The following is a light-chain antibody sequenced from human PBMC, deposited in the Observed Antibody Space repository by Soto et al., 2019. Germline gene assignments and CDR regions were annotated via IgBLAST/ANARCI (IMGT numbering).Light chain of an antibody. CDR1: SSNVGSNT. CDR2: SNN. CDR3: ASWDDSLNGSNWV. Sequence: QSVLTQPPSASGTPGQRVTISCSGSSSNVGSNTVNWYQQLPGTAPKLLIYSNNQRPSGVPDRFSGSKSGTSASLASSGLQSEDEADYYCASWDDSLNGSNWVFGGGTKLTVL. J-gene: IGLJ3*02. V-gene: IGLV1-44*01.